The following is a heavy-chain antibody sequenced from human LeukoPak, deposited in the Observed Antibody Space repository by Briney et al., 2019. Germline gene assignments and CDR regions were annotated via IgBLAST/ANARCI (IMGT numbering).Heavy chain of an antibody. D-gene: IGHD3-9*01. J-gene: IGHJ5*02. V-gene: IGHV4-34*01. CDR1: GGSFNAYY. CDR3: ARDLRYFDWLLPDNNWFDP. Sequence: SETLSLTCAVYGGSFNAYYWSWIRQSPERGLEWIGEMNHIGGTNYNPSLKSRVTISVDTSKNQFSLKLSSVTAADTAVYYCARDLRYFDWLLPDNNWFDPWGQGTLVTVSS. CDR2: MNHIGGT.